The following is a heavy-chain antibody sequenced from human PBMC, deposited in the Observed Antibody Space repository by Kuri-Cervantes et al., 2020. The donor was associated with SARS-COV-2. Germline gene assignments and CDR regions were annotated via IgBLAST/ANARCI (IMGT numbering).Heavy chain of an antibody. CDR2: VYYRGST. CDR1: GGSIRSYY. CDR3: AREIKGYYDFWSGYAAFDI. V-gene: IGHV4-59*01. J-gene: IGHJ3*02. Sequence: ESLKISCTVSGGSIRSYYWSWIRQPPGKGLEWIGYVYYRGSTNYNPSLKSRVTISVDTSKNQFSLKLSSVTAADTAVYYCAREIKGYYDFWSGYAAFDIWGQGTMVTVSS. D-gene: IGHD3-3*01.